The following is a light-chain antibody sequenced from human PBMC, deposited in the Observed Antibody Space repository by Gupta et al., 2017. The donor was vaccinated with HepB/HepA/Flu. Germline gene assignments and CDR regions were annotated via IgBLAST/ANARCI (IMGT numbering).Light chain of an antibody. CDR2: AAS. CDR1: QDINKN. Sequence: EIVLTQSRVTLSLSPGERDTLSFRAIQDINKNLAWYLQKPGQAPRLLIYAASKRASDIPARYSASGSGIDGTISISNLEQEECEVYYCEQRNSCHDFMFTFGPGTKVELK. CDR3: EQRNSCHDFMFT. J-gene: IGKJ2*01. V-gene: IGKV3D-11*01.